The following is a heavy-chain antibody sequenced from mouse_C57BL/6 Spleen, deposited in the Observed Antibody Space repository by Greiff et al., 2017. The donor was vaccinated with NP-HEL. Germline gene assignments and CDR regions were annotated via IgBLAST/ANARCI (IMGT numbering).Heavy chain of an antibody. J-gene: IGHJ2*01. CDR3: ARDHHKGVSVDY. D-gene: IGHD1-3*01. Sequence: QVQLKESGAELVKPGASVKISCKASGYAFSSYWMNWVKQRPGKGLEWIGQIDPGDGDTNYNGKFKGKATLTADKSSSTAYMQLSSLTSEDSAVYFCARDHHKGVSVDYWGQGTTLTVSS. CDR1: GYAFSSYW. CDR2: IDPGDGDT. V-gene: IGHV1-80*01.